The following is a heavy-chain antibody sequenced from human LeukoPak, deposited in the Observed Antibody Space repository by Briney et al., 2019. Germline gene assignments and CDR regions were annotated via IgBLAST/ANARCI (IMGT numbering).Heavy chain of an antibody. D-gene: IGHD3-9*01. CDR3: ATKMTGDQGYYPDY. CDR1: GGSVNRISYY. J-gene: IGHJ4*02. CDR2: IYYSGTI. V-gene: IGHV4-39*07. Sequence: SETLSLTCSVSGGSVNRISYYWGWIRQPPGKGLEWIGSIYYSGTISYNPSLKSRVTISIDTSKNQFSLKVSSVTAADTAVYYCATKMTGDQGYYPDYLGQGTLVTVSS.